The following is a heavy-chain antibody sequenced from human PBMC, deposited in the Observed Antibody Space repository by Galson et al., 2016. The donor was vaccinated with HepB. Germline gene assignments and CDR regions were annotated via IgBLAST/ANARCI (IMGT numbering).Heavy chain of an antibody. CDR2: IYPSGDTT. CDR3: VREGLPEVKYFDY. V-gene: IGHV1-46*01. D-gene: IGHD2-2*01. Sequence: SVKVSCKASGYTITSYYMHWVRQAPGQGLEWMGVIYPSGDTTNYSQRFRGRVTTTRDTSTNTVYMELSSLRSEDTAVYYCVREGLPEVKYFDYWGQGTLVTVSS. CDR1: GYTITSYY. J-gene: IGHJ4*02.